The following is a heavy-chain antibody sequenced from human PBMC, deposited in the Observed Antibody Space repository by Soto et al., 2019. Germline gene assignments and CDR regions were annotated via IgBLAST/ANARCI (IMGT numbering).Heavy chain of an antibody. CDR2: FIPMFNRP. Sequence: QVQLVLSGAEVQKPGSSVKVTCKASGGTFSSYAISWVRQAPGQGLEWMGGFIPMFNRPHSARKFQGRVTITADESTSTAYMDLSSLRSEDTAVYYCARGQFHHVSNYYYALDVWGQGTTVTVSS. J-gene: IGHJ6*02. V-gene: IGHV1-69*01. CDR1: GGTFSSYA. CDR3: ARGQFHHVSNYYYALDV.